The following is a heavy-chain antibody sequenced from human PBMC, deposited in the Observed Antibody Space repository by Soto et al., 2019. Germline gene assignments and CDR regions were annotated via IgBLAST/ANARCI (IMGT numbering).Heavy chain of an antibody. V-gene: IGHV3-30-3*01. J-gene: IGHJ4*02. CDR1: GFTFSSYA. D-gene: IGHD4-17*01. CDR2: ISYDGSNK. CDR3: ARSKARHYGGNEDY. Sequence: GGSLRLSCAASGFTFSSYAMHWVRQAPGKGLEWVAVISYDGSNKYYADSVKGRFTISRDNSKNTLYLQMNSLRAEDTAVYYCARSKARHYGGNEDYWGQGTLVTVSS.